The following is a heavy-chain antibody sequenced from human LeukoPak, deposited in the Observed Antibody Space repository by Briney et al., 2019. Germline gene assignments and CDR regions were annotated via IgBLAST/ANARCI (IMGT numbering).Heavy chain of an antibody. D-gene: IGHD6-19*01. CDR2: INPNSGGT. J-gene: IGHJ4*02. CDR3: ARAMYSSGWYAID. CDR1: GYTFTGYY. V-gene: IGHV1-2*02. Sequence: ASVKVSCKASGYTFTGYYMHWVRQAPGQGLEWMGWINPNSGGTNYAQKFQGRVTMTRDTSISTAYMELSRLRSDDTAVYYCARAMYSSGWYAIDWGQGTLVTVSS.